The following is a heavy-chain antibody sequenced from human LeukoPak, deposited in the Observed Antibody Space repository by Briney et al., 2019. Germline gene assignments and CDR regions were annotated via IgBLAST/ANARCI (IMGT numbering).Heavy chain of an antibody. D-gene: IGHD2-15*01. Sequence: QPGGSLRLSCAASGFTFGSYAMSWVRQAPGKGLEWVSAISGSGGSTYYADSVKGRFTISRDNSKNTLYLQMNSLRAEDTAVYYCASAPAYCSGGSCWPFDYWGQGTLVTVSS. CDR2: ISGSGGST. CDR3: ASAPAYCSGGSCWPFDY. J-gene: IGHJ4*02. CDR1: GFTFGSYA. V-gene: IGHV3-23*01.